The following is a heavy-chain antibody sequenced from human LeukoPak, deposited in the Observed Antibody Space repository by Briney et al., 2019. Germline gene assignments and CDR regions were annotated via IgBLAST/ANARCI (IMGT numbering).Heavy chain of an antibody. D-gene: IGHD3-10*01. CDR3: AGDTYGSDY. CDR1: TDSIRSYY. V-gene: IGHV4-59*01. J-gene: IGHJ4*02. Sequence: SETLSLTCTVSTDSIRSYYWNWIRQPPGKGLEWIGYISYSGSTSYSPSLKSRVTISLDTSEKQLSLKLSSVPAADTAVYFCAGDTYGSDYWGQGTLVTVSS. CDR2: ISYSGST.